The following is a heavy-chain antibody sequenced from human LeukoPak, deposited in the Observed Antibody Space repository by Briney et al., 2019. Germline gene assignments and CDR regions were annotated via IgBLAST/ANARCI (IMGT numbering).Heavy chain of an antibody. Sequence: ASVKVSCKASGYTFTVYYMHWVRQAPGQGLEWMGWINPNSGGTNYAQKFQGRVTMTRDTSNSTAYMELSRLRSGDTAVYYCATQRERAVAGTSSIDYWGQGTLVTVSS. V-gene: IGHV1-2*02. J-gene: IGHJ4*02. CDR2: INPNSGGT. CDR1: GYTFTVYY. CDR3: ATQRERAVAGTSSIDY. D-gene: IGHD6-19*01.